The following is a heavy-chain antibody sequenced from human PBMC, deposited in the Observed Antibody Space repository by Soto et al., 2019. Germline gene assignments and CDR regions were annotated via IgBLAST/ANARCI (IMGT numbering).Heavy chain of an antibody. D-gene: IGHD3-9*01. CDR1: GYTFTHFY. CDR3: ARDGGGYDILTGYSKAHHFDY. V-gene: IGHV1-18*01. J-gene: IGHJ4*02. CDR2: ISPHNFNT. Sequence: QVQLEQSGAEVKKPGDSVKVSCKASGYTFTHFYITWVRQAPGQGLEWMGAISPHNFNTNYAQKIRGRVTLTTEKSTNTAYMDLRSLTSGDTAVYYWARDGGGYDILTGYSKAHHFDYWGQGVRVTVSS.